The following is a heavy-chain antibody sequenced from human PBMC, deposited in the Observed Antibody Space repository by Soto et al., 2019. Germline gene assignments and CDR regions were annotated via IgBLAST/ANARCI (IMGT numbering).Heavy chain of an antibody. J-gene: IGHJ4*02. D-gene: IGHD2-15*01. Sequence: QVQLVQSGAEVKKPGASVKVSCKASGYTFTSYDINWVRQATGQGLEWMGWMNPNSGNTGYAQKFQGRVTMTRNTSICTAYMELRSLRSEDTAVYYCARGRDIVVVVAATLYYFDYGGQGTLVTVSS. CDR3: ARGRDIVVVVAATLYYFDY. CDR2: MNPNSGNT. CDR1: GYTFTSYD. V-gene: IGHV1-8*01.